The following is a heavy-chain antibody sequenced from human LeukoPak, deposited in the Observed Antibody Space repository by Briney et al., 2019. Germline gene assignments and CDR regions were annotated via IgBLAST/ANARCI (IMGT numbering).Heavy chain of an antibody. CDR2: INSDGGST. D-gene: IGHD6-19*01. V-gene: IGHV3-74*01. CDR3: VRDIGAVAGTDDY. J-gene: IGHJ4*02. CDR1: GFTFSSYW. Sequence: GGSLRLSCAASGFTFSSYWMHWVRQAPGKGLVWVSRINSDGGSTTYADSVKGRFTISRDNAKKTLYLQMNSLRVEDTAVYYCVRDIGAVAGTDDYWGQGTLVTVSS.